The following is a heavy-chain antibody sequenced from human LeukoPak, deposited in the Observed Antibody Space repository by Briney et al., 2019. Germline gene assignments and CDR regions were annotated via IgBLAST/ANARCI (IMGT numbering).Heavy chain of an antibody. Sequence: PSETLSLTCTVSGGSISSGSYYWSWIRQPAGKGLEWIGRIYTSGSTNYNPSLKSRVTISVDTSKNQFSLKLSSVTAADTAVYYCARSMRGAIWGQGALVTVSS. CDR3: ARSMRGAI. J-gene: IGHJ4*02. CDR2: IYTSGST. V-gene: IGHV4-61*02. CDR1: GGSISSGSYY. D-gene: IGHD2-8*01.